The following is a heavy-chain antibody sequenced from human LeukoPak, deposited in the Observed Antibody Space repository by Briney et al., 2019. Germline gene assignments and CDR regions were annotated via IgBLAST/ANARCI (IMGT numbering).Heavy chain of an antibody. D-gene: IGHD6-25*01. CDR3: TTRRQDGC. V-gene: IGHV3-15*01. CDR2: IKSKIDGGTI. Sequence: GGSLRLSCVASGFTFSDAWMSWVRQAPGKGLEWVGRIKSKIDGGTIDYGAPVKGRFTISRDDSRNTLYLQMNSLKTEDTAVYYCTTRRQDGCWGQGALVTVS. J-gene: IGHJ4*02. CDR1: GFTFSDAW.